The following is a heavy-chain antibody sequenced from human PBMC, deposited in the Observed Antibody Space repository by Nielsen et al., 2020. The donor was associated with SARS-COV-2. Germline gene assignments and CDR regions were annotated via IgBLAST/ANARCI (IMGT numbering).Heavy chain of an antibody. CDR1: GFSLRTHAVC. V-gene: IGHV2-70*11. Sequence: SGPTLVKPTQTLTLTCTVSGFSLRTHAVCVSWTRQSPGKALEWLARIDWDDDEYYSTSLKTRLTISKDTSKNQVVLTMTDMDPVDTATYYCARIEVSGGGCRGDYWGQGTLVTVSS. J-gene: IGHJ4*02. D-gene: IGHD2-15*01. CDR2: IDWDDDE. CDR3: ARIEVSGGGCRGDY.